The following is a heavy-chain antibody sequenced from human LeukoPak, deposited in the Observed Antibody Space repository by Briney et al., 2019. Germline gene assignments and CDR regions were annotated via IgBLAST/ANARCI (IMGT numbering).Heavy chain of an antibody. CDR1: GASMKSHY. CDR2: IYDNGGT. Sequence: PSETLSLTCTVSGASMKSHYWSGLRQSAEKGLEWIGRIYDNGGTDYNPSLQSRVAVFRDMSRNQVLLNLTSVTAADTAVYFCAKVVRGYFDPWGQGISVIVSS. CDR3: AKVVRGYFDP. V-gene: IGHV4-4*07. J-gene: IGHJ5*02. D-gene: IGHD5-18*01.